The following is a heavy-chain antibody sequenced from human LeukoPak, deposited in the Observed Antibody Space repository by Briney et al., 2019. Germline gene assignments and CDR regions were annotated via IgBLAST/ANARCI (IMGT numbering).Heavy chain of an antibody. CDR2: INHSGST. CDR3: ARDAIAVAGKRPFDY. CDR1: GGSFSGYY. D-gene: IGHD6-19*01. V-gene: IGHV4-34*01. J-gene: IGHJ4*02. Sequence: SETLSLTCAVYGGSFSGYYWSWIRQPPGKGLEWIGEINHSGSTTYNPSLKSRVTISVATSKNQFSLKLSSVTAADTAVYYCARDAIAVAGKRPFDYWGQGTLVTVSS.